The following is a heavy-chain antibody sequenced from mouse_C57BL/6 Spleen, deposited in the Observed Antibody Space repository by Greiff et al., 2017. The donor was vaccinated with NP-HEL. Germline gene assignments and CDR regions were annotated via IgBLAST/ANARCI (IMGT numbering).Heavy chain of an antibody. CDR1: GFTFSDYY. D-gene: IGHD4-1*02. CDR2: ISNGGGST. CDR3: ARQATGSPFAY. J-gene: IGHJ3*01. V-gene: IGHV5-12*01. Sequence: EVKVVESGGGLVQPGGSLKLSCAASGFTFSDYYMYWVRQTPEKRLEWVAYISNGGGSTYYPDTVKGRFTISRDNAKNTLYLQMSRLKSEDTAMYYCARQATGSPFAYWGQGTLVTVSA.